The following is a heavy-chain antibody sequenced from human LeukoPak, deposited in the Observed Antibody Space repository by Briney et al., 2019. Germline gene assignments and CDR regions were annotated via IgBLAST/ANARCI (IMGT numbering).Heavy chain of an antibody. Sequence: GGSLRLSCAASGFTFSSYSMNWVRQAPGKGLEWVSSISSSSSYIYYADSVKGRFTISRDNAKKSLYLQMNSLRAEDTAVYYCARERYDFWSGYYPIHYGMDVWGQGTTVTVSS. CDR1: GFTFSSYS. CDR2: ISSSSSYI. V-gene: IGHV3-21*01. CDR3: ARERYDFWSGYYPIHYGMDV. J-gene: IGHJ6*02. D-gene: IGHD3-3*01.